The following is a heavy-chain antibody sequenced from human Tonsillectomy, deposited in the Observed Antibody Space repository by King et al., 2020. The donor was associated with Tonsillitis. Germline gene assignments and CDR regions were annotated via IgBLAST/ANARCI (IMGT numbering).Heavy chain of an antibody. J-gene: IGHJ3*02. Sequence: VQLVESGGGVVQPGRSLRLSCAASGFTFSNYDMHWVRQAPGKGLEWVTVIWFDGSHNYYADSVKGRFTISRDNSKNTLYLQMNSLRAEDTAVYYCAREYTGSYYDAFDIWGQGTMVTVSS. V-gene: IGHV3-33*08. CDR2: IWFDGSHN. CDR3: AREYTGSYYDAFDI. D-gene: IGHD1-26*01. CDR1: GFTFSNYD.